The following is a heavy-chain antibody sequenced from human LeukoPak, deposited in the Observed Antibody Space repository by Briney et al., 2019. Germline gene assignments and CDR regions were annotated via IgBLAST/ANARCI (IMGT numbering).Heavy chain of an antibody. Sequence: SETLSLTCTVSGGSISSYYWSWIRQPPGKGLEWIGYIYYSGSTNYNPSLKSRVTISVDTSKNQFSLKLSSVTAADTAVYYCARRGYYFWFDPWGQGTLVTVSS. CDR2: IYYSGST. V-gene: IGHV4-59*08. CDR3: ARRGYYFWFDP. J-gene: IGHJ5*02. D-gene: IGHD3-22*01. CDR1: GGSISSYY.